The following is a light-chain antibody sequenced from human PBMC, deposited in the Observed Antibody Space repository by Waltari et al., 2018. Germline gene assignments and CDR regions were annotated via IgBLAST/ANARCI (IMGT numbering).Light chain of an antibody. CDR1: QSVSSS. V-gene: IGKV3-11*01. Sequence: EIVLTQSPATLPLSPGERATLSSRASQSVSSSLAWYQQKPGQAPRLLIYDASNGATGIPTRFSGSGSGTDFTLTISSLEPEDFAVYYCQQRSNWVTFGGGTKVEIK. CDR3: QQRSNWVT. J-gene: IGKJ4*01. CDR2: DAS.